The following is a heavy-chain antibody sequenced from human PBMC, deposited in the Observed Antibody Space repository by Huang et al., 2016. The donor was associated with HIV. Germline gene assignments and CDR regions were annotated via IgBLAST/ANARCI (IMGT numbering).Heavy chain of an antibody. D-gene: IGHD3-10*01. J-gene: IGHJ4*02. V-gene: IGHV4-34*02. Sequence: QVHLQQWGAGLLRPSETLSLTCAVYGGAFSDSYRSWIRQPPGKGRGWSGEISQRGRVKYTPSLKGRLTISLDTSKSQFYLKLISVTAADAAVYYCARSRDYYGTSPDYWGQGTLVTVSS. CDR3: ARSRDYYGTSPDY. CDR1: GGAFSDSY. CDR2: ISQRGRV.